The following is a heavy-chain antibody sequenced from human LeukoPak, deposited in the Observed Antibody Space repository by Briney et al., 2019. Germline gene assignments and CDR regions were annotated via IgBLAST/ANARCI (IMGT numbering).Heavy chain of an antibody. CDR2: ISSNGGST. CDR3: VGDIAAAEVSY. CDR1: GFTFSSYA. V-gene: IGHV3-64D*06. Sequence: GGSPRLSCSASGFTFSSYAMHWVRQAPGKGLEYVSAISSNGGSTYYADSVKGRFTISRDNSKNTLYLQMSSLRAEDTAVYYCVGDIAAAEVSYWGQGTLVTVSS. J-gene: IGHJ4*02. D-gene: IGHD6-13*01.